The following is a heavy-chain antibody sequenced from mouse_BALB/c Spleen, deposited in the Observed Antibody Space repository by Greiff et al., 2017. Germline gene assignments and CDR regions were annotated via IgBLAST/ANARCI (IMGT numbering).Heavy chain of an antibody. CDR1: GFNIKDTY. Sequence: VQLQQSGAELVKPGASVKLSCTASGFNIKDTYMHWVKQRPEQGLEWIGRIDPANGNTKYDPKFQGKATITADTSSNTAYLQLSSLTSEDTAVYYCARGGYYRTTRDWYFDVWGAGTTVTVSS. CDR3: ARGGYYRTTRDWYFDV. CDR2: IDPANGNT. D-gene: IGHD2-1*01. J-gene: IGHJ1*01. V-gene: IGHV14-3*02.